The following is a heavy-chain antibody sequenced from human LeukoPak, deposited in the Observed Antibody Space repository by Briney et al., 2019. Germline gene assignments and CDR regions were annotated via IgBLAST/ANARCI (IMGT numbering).Heavy chain of an antibody. CDR3: ARGTQVRDGYNYGYYYGMDV. Sequence: NPSETLSLTCTVSGGSIRSYYWSWIRQPPGKGLEWIGYIYDTGGTSNHNPSLKRRISISVDTSKCQFTLNLGFVTAADTAVYYCARGTQVRDGYNYGYYYGMDVWGQGITVTVSS. J-gene: IGHJ6*02. D-gene: IGHD5-24*01. CDR1: GGSIRSYY. V-gene: IGHV4-59*03. CDR2: IYDTGGTS.